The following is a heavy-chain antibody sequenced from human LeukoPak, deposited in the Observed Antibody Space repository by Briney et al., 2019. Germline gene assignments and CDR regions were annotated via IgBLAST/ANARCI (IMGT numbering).Heavy chain of an antibody. CDR1: GFTFSDYY. D-gene: IGHD2-2*01. J-gene: IGHJ3*02. CDR3: ARSIVVVPARRGAFDI. V-gene: IGHV3-11*06. CDR2: ISSSSSYT. Sequence: MSGGSLRLSCAASGFTFSDYYMSWIRQAPGKGLEWVSYISSSSSYTNYADSVKGRFTISRDNAKNSLYLQMNNVRDEDTAVYYCARSIVVVPARRGAFDIWGQGTMVTVSS.